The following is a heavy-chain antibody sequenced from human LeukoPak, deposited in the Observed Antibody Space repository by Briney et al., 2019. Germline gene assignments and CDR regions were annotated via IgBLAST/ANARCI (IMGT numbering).Heavy chain of an antibody. V-gene: IGHV1-2*02. CDR3: ARARYSTRWQSDFDY. CDR1: GYTFTGYY. CDR2: INPNSGDT. J-gene: IGHJ4*02. Sequence: ASVKVSCKASGYTFTGYYMHWVRQAPGQGLEWMGWINPNSGDTNYAQKFQGRVTMTRDTSISTAYMELSSLRSDDTAVYYCARARYSTRWQSDFDYWGQGTLVTVSS. D-gene: IGHD6-13*01.